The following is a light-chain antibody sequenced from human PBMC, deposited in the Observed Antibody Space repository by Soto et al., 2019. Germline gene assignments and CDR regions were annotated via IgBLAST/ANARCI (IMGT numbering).Light chain of an antibody. CDR1: QDISNY. V-gene: IGKV1-33*01. CDR3: QQYDNLPQARFT. Sequence: DIQMTQSPSSLSASVGDRVTITCQASQDISNYLNWYQQKPGKAPKLLIYDASNLETGVPSRFSGSGSATDFTSTISSLKPEDIATSYCQQYDNLPQARFTFGPGTKVDIK. CDR2: DAS. J-gene: IGKJ3*01.